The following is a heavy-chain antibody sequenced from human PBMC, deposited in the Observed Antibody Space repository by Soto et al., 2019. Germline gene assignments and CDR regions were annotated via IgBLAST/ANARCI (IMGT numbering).Heavy chain of an antibody. J-gene: IGHJ4*02. D-gene: IGHD2-2*01. CDR1: GGSFSGYY. CDR3: ARGRICSSTSCYSDSANARVIAMGIDY. CDR2: INHSGST. V-gene: IGHV4-34*01. Sequence: SETLSLTCAVYGGSFSGYYWSWIRQPPGKGLEWIGEINHSGSTNYNPSLKSRVTISVDTSKNQFSLKLSSVTAADTAVYYCARGRICSSTSCYSDSANARVIAMGIDYWGQGTLVTVSS.